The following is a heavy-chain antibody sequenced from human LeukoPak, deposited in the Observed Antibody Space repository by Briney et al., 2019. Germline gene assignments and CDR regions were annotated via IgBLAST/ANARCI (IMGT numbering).Heavy chain of an antibody. CDR2: ISGSGGST. Sequence: GGFLRLSCAASGFTFSSYAMSWVRQAPGKGLEWVSAISGSGGSTYYADSVKGRFTISRDNSKNTLYLQMNSLRAEDTAVYYCAKPPVYSSSWYGTEPTFGSWGQGTLVTVSS. D-gene: IGHD6-13*01. CDR3: AKPPVYSSSWYGTEPTFGS. V-gene: IGHV3-23*01. J-gene: IGHJ5*02. CDR1: GFTFSSYA.